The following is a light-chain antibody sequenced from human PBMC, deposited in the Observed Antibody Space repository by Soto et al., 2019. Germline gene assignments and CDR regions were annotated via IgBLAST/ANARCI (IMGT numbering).Light chain of an antibody. V-gene: IGKV4-1*01. CDR1: QSVLYNANDKNY. J-gene: IGKJ3*01. CDR3: QQYYSTPAT. Sequence: DIVMTQASDSLAVSLGERATLNCKSSQSVLYNANDKNYLAWYQKKAGQPPKLLIYWASTRESGVPDRFSGSGSGTDFTLTISYLQAEDVAVYSCQQYYSTPATFGPGTKVDIK. CDR2: WAS.